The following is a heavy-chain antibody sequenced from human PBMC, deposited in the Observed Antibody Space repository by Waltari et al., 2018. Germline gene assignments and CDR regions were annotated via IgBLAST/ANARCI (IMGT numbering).Heavy chain of an antibody. CDR3: ARDGAVSAVLRFFFDY. CDR1: GYTFTTYY. J-gene: IGHJ4*02. CDR2: INPSSGDT. D-gene: IGHD2-8*01. Sequence: QVQLVQSGAEVKKPGASVKVSCKASGYTFTTYYIHWVRQAPGQGLEWMGIINPSSGDTRYAQKFQDRITLTSDTSSTTLYMELSSLGSEDTAVYYCARDGAVSAVLRFFFDYWGQGTLVTVSS. V-gene: IGHV1-46*01.